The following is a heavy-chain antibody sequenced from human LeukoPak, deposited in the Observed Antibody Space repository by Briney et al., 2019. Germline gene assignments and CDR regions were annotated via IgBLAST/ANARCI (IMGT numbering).Heavy chain of an antibody. Sequence: SETLSLTCTVPGDSISSHYWSWLRQAPGKGLEWLGYIYYTGITSYNPSLKSRLSISLDTSRNQFSLRLSSVTAADTAVYYCARGYYYDNSGYPDSFDIWGQGTMVTVSS. J-gene: IGHJ3*02. V-gene: IGHV4-59*08. CDR3: ARGYYYDNSGYPDSFDI. CDR2: IYYTGIT. CDR1: GDSISSHY. D-gene: IGHD3-22*01.